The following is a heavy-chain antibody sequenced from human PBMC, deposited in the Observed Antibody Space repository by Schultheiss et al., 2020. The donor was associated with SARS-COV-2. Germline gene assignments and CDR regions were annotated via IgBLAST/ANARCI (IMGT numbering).Heavy chain of an antibody. J-gene: IGHJ3*02. CDR2: IYTSGST. CDR3: ASRRYYDFWSGYSDDAFDI. V-gene: IGHV4-4*07. Sequence: SETLSLTCTVSGGSISSYYWSWIRQPAGKGLEWIGRIYTSGSTNYNPSLKSRVTMSVDTSKNQFSLKLSSVTAADTAVYYCASRRYYDFWSGYSDDAFDIWGQGTMVTVSS. D-gene: IGHD3-3*01. CDR1: GGSISSYY.